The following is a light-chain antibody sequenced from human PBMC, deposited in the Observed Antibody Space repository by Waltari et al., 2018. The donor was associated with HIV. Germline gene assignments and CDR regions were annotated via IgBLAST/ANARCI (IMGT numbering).Light chain of an antibody. CDR2: TAT. Sequence: DIQMTQSPSSLSASIGDRVTITCRTSQNIKNYLNWYQQNPGKAPKMLFSTATTLHSGVSSRFNGSGSGTDFTLTITGLEPEDFALYFCQQSYSSPTFGPGTTVDVK. V-gene: IGKV1-39*01. CDR3: QQSYSSPT. J-gene: IGKJ3*01. CDR1: QNIKNY.